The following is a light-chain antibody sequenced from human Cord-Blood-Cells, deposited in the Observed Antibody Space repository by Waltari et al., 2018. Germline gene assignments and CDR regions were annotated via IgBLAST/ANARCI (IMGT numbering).Light chain of an antibody. CDR2: DVS. CDR3: SSYTSSSVV. V-gene: IGLV2-14*01. J-gene: IGLJ2*01. Sequence: QSALTQPASVSGSPGQSITISCTGTSSDVGGYNHVSWYQQHPGKAPKLMIYDVSKRPSGVSNRFSGSKSGNTASLTISGLQAEDEADYYCSSYTSSSVVFGGGTKLTVL. CDR1: SSDVGGYNH.